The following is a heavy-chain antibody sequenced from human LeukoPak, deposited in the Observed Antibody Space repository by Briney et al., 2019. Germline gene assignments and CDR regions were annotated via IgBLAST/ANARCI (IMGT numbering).Heavy chain of an antibody. Sequence: SETLSLTCTVSGGSISSDRFYWTWVRQPAGKRPEWIGRIKSSNTNYNPSLKSRVNISVDTSTNQFSLKLSSLTAADTAVYYCARVPNWTYVPDYWGQGTLVTVSS. V-gene: IGHV4-61*02. CDR3: ARVPNWTYVPDY. D-gene: IGHD3-16*01. J-gene: IGHJ4*02. CDR2: IKSSNT. CDR1: GGSISSDRFY.